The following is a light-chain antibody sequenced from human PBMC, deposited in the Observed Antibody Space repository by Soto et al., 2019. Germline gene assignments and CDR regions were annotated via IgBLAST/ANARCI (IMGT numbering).Light chain of an antibody. CDR3: QSYDSSLSGDWV. Sequence: QSVLTQPPSVSGAPGQRVTISCTGSSFNIGAGYDVHWYQQLPGTAPKLLIYGNSNRPSGVPDRFSGSKSGTSASLAITGLQADDEADYYCQSYDSSLSGDWVFGGGTKLTVL. V-gene: IGLV1-40*01. CDR1: SFNIGAGYD. J-gene: IGLJ3*02. CDR2: GNS.